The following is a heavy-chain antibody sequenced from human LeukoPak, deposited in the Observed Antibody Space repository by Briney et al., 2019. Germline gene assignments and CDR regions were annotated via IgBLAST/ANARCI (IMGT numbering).Heavy chain of an antibody. CDR3: AKDIMESLSFDY. Sequence: KSGGSLRLSYAASGFTFSSYSMNWVRQAPGKGLEWVSSISSSSSYIYYADSVKGRFTISRDNSKNTLYLQMNSLRAQDTAVYYCAKDIMESLSFDYWGQGTLVTVSS. J-gene: IGHJ4*02. CDR1: GFTFSSYS. CDR2: ISSSSSYI. D-gene: IGHD2-15*01. V-gene: IGHV3-21*04.